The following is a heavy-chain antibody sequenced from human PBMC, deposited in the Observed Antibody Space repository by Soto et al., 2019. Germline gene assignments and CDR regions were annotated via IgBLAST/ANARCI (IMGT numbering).Heavy chain of an antibody. D-gene: IGHD3-22*01. CDR3: ARRSRTYYDSSSQKVSYYFDY. J-gene: IGHJ4*02. V-gene: IGHV5-51*01. CDR2: IYPGDSDT. CDR1: GYSFTSYW. Sequence: EVQLVQSGAEVKKPGESLKISCKGSGYSFTSYWIGWVRQMPGKGLEWMGIIYPGDSDTRYSPSFQGQVTISAAKSIITAYLQWSSLKASDTAMYYCARRSRTYYDSSSQKVSYYFDYWGQGTLVTVSS.